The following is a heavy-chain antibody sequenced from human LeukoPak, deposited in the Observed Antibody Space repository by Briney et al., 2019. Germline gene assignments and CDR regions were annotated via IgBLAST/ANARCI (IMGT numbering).Heavy chain of an antibody. Sequence: PGRTLRLSCAASGFTFDDYAMHWVRQAPGKGLEWVSGISWNSGSIGYADSVKGRFTISRDNAKNSLYLQMNSLRAEDTALYYCAKEANYYDSSGYYFRRYFQHWGQGTLVTVSS. D-gene: IGHD3-22*01. J-gene: IGHJ1*01. CDR3: AKEANYYDSSGYYFRRYFQH. CDR1: GFTFDDYA. V-gene: IGHV3-9*01. CDR2: ISWNSGSI.